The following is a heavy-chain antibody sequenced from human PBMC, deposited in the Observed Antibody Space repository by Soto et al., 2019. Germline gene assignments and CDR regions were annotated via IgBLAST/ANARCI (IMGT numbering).Heavy chain of an antibody. D-gene: IGHD1-1*01. CDR3: VNWNDEDVD. V-gene: IGHV3-23*01. CDR2: ISGTAVST. Sequence: EVVLLESGGGLAQPGGSLRLSCVASGFTSSKYAMNWVRQAPGKGLEWVASISGTAVSTDYADSVKGRFTISRDNSKNTVSLQMDNLRVEDTATYFCVNWNDEDVDWGQGTLVAVSS. CDR1: GFTSSKYA. J-gene: IGHJ4*01.